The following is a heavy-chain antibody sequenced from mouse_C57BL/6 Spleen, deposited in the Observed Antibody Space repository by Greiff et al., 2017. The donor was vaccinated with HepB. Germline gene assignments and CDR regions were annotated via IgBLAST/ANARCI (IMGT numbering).Heavy chain of an antibody. CDR2: ISSGGDYI. CDR1: GFTFSSYA. Sequence: EVMLVESGEGLVKPGGSLKLSCAASGFTFSSYAMSWVRQTPEKRLEWVAYISSGGDYIYYADTVKGRFTISRDNVRNTLYLQMSSLKSEDTAMYYCTRDRTAQATPMDYWGQGTSVTVSS. D-gene: IGHD3-2*02. J-gene: IGHJ4*01. V-gene: IGHV5-9-1*02. CDR3: TRDRTAQATPMDY.